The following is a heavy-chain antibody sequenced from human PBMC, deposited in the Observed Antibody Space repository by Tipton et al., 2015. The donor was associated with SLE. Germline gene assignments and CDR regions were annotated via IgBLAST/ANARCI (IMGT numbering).Heavy chain of an antibody. CDR2: INWNGGKT. V-gene: IGHV3-20*04. J-gene: IGHJ4*02. Sequence: GSLRLSCAASGFTFDAYALTWVRQAPGKGLEWVSGINWNGGKTGYADSVKGRFTISRDNAKNSLYLQMNSLRDEDTALYYCASQEGYWGQGTLVTVSS. CDR3: ASQEGY. CDR1: GFTFDAYA.